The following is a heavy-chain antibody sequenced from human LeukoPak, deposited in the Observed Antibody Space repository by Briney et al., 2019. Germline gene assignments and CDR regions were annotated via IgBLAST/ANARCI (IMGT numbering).Heavy chain of an antibody. D-gene: IGHD1-26*01. CDR3: ARGRYSGSYLLDY. V-gene: IGHV3-30*02. CDR2: IRYDGSNK. CDR1: GSTFTSYG. Sequence: GGSLRLSCAASGSTFTSYGMHWVRQAPGKGLEWVAFIRYDGSNKYYADSVKGRFTISRDNSKNSLYLQMNSLRAGDTALYYCARGRYSGSYLLDYWGQGTLVTVSS. J-gene: IGHJ4*02.